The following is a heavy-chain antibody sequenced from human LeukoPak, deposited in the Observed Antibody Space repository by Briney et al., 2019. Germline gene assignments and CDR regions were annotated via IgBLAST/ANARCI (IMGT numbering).Heavy chain of an antibody. CDR3: ARAIAAAGIGY. CDR1: GFTFSSYA. D-gene: IGHD6-13*01. Sequence: GGSLRLSCAASGFTFSSYAMSWVRQAPGKGLEWVSAISGSGGSTYYADSVKGRFTISRDNSKNTLYLQMNSLRAEDTAVYYCARAIAAAGIGYWGQGTLVTVSS. V-gene: IGHV3-23*01. CDR2: ISGSGGST. J-gene: IGHJ4*02.